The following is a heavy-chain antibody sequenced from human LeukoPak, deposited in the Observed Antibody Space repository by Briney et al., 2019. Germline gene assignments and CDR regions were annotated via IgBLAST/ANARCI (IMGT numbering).Heavy chain of an antibody. Sequence: PSETLSLTCTVSGDSISSSSYYWDWIRQPPGKGLEWIGSVYYTGSTDYNSSLKSRVTISVDTSKNQFSLRLSSVTAADTAVYYCARRYCTGGTCYSDRGAFDIWAKGQWSPSLQ. CDR1: GDSISSSSYY. J-gene: IGHJ3*02. CDR3: ARRYCTGGTCYSDRGAFDI. V-gene: IGHV4-39*07. D-gene: IGHD2-15*01. CDR2: VYYTGST.